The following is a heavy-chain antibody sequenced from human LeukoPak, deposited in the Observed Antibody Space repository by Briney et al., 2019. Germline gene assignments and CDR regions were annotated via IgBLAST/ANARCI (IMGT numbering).Heavy chain of an antibody. CDR1: GFTFSSYG. J-gene: IGHJ6*02. CDR2: ISYDGSNK. D-gene: IGHD3-10*01. Sequence: GGSLRLSCAASGFTFSSYGMHWVRQAPGKGLEWVAVISYDGSNKYYADSVKGRFTISRDNSKNTLYLQMNSLRAEDTAVYYCAKDLEYYYGSGSYYTPSYGMDVWGQGTTVTVSS. V-gene: IGHV3-30*18. CDR3: AKDLEYYYGSGSYYTPSYGMDV.